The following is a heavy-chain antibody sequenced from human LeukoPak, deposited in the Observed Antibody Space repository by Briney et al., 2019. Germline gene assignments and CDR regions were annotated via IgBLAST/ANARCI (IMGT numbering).Heavy chain of an antibody. V-gene: IGHV4-30-4*01. J-gene: IGHJ3*02. D-gene: IGHD2-15*01. CDR3: ARDLLPESNAFDI. CDR1: GGSISSGDYY. Sequence: SQTLSLTCTVSGGSISSGDYYWSWIRRPPGKGLEWIGYIYYSGSTYYNPSLKSRVTISVDTSKNQFSLKLSSVTAADTAVYYCARDLLPESNAFDIWGQGTMVTVSS. CDR2: IYYSGST.